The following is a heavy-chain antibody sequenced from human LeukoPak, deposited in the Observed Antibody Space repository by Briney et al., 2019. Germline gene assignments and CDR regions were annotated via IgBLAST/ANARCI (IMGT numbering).Heavy chain of an antibody. D-gene: IGHD2-15*01. CDR2: INWNGGST. CDR1: GFTFGDYG. CDR3: ARRYCSGGSCYVWGLDY. Sequence: GGSLRLSCTASGFTFGDYGMSWVRQAPGKGLEWVSGINWNGGSTGYADSVKGRFTISRDNAKNSLYLQMNSLRAEDTALYYCARRYCSGGSCYVWGLDYWGQGTLVTVSS. J-gene: IGHJ4*02. V-gene: IGHV3-20*04.